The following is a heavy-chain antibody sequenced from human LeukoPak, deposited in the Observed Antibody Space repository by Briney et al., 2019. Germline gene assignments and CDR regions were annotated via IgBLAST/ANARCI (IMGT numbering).Heavy chain of an antibody. CDR3: ARRALTFGGVMFDY. V-gene: IGHV1-18*01. CDR1: GDTFTSYG. D-gene: IGHD3-16*01. CDR2: ISAYNGNT. Sequence: GASVKVSCKASGDTFTSYGISWVRQAPGQGLEWTGWISAYNGNTNYAQKLQGRVTMTTDTSTSTAYMELRSLRSDDTAVYYCARRALTFGGVMFDYWGQGTLVTVSS. J-gene: IGHJ4*02.